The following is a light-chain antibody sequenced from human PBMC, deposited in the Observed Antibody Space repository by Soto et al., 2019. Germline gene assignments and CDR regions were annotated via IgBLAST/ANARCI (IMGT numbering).Light chain of an antibody. V-gene: IGKV1-9*01. CDR1: QDINTY. CDR3: QQRKSYPIT. Sequence: DIQLTQSPSFLSASVGDRVTITCRASQDINTYLAWYQQKPGKAPKLLIFAASTLQNGVPSRFSGSGSGTEFTVTSTSLHPEDFATYYGQQRKSYPITFGQGTRLEI. J-gene: IGKJ5*01. CDR2: AAS.